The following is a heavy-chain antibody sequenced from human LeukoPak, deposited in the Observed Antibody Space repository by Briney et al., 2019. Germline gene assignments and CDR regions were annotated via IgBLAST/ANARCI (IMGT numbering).Heavy chain of an antibody. V-gene: IGHV4-30-2*01. Sequence: SQTLSLTCAVSGGSISSGGYSWSWIRQPPGKGLEWIGYIYHSGSTYYNPSLKSRVTISVDRSKSQFSLKLSSVTAADTAVYYCARALGDYEYEGYYFDYWGQGTLVTVSS. CDR3: ARALGDYEYEGYYFDY. D-gene: IGHD3-16*01. J-gene: IGHJ4*02. CDR2: IYHSGST. CDR1: GGSISSGGYS.